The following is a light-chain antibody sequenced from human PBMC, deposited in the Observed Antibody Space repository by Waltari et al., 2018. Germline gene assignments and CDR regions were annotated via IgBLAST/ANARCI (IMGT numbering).Light chain of an antibody. J-gene: IGLJ3*02. CDR3: SSYTTTSSWV. CDR1: SGDIGNYTF. V-gene: IGLV2-14*01. CDR2: DVR. Sequence: QSALTQPDSVSGSPGQSHTISCTGTSGDIGNYTFVSWYQQEPGSAPKLIVYDVRQRPSGVSTRFSGSKSGNTASLTISGLQAEDEADYYCSSYTTTSSWVLGGGTKLTVL.